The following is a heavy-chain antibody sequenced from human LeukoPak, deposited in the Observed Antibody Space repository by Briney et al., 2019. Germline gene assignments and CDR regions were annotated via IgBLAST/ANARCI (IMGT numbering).Heavy chain of an antibody. D-gene: IGHD2-15*01. V-gene: IGHV3-48*03. CDR2: ISSSGSTI. CDR1: GFTFSSYE. J-gene: IGHJ6*02. Sequence: PGGSLRLSCAASGFTFSSYEMNWVRQTPGKGLEWVSYISSSGSTIYYADSVKGRFTISRDNAKNSLYLQMNSLRVEDTAVYYCARDRYCSGGSCYYYGMDVWGQGTTVTVSS. CDR3: ARDRYCSGGSCYYYGMDV.